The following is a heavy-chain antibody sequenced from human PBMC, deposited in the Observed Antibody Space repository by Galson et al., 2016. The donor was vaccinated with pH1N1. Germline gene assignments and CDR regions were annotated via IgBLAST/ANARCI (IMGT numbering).Heavy chain of an antibody. V-gene: IGHV5-51*01. D-gene: IGHD3-22*01. Sequence: QSGAEVKKSGESLKISCEASGYTFTDYWIGWVRQTPGTGLEWIGIIYPRDSDTRYRPSFQGHVTFSADESISSASLQRSSLKASDSGIYYWAREDPIGFYSHWGQGTLVTVSS. CDR3: AREDPIGFYSH. CDR1: GYTFTDYW. J-gene: IGHJ4*02. CDR2: IYPRDSDT.